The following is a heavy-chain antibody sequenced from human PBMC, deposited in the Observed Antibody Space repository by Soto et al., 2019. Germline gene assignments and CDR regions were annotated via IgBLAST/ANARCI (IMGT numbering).Heavy chain of an antibody. CDR2: ISSSGSTI. V-gene: IGHV3-48*03. J-gene: IGHJ4*02. CDR3: ARGAVAGTTDY. CDR1: GFTFSSYE. Sequence: GGSLRLSCAASGFTFSSYEMNWVRQAPGKGLEWASYISSSGSTIYYADSVKGRFTISRDNAKNSLYLQMNSLRAEDTAVYYCARGAVAGTTDYWGQGTLVTVSS. D-gene: IGHD6-19*01.